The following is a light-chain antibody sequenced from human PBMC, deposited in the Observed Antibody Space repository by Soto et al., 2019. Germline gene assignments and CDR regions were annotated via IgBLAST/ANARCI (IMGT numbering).Light chain of an antibody. V-gene: IGLV1-40*01. CDR2: GNS. CDR3: QSYDSSLSALYV. Sequence: QSVLTQPPSVSGAPGQRVTISCTESSSNIGAGYDVHWYQQLPGTAPKLPIYGNSNRPSGVPDRFSGSKSGTSASLAITGLQAEDEADYYCQSYDSSLSALYVFGNGTKVTVL. J-gene: IGLJ1*01. CDR1: SSNIGAGYD.